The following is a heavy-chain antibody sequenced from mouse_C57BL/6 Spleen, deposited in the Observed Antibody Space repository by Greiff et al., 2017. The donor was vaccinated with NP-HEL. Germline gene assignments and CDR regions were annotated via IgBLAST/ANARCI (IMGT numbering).Heavy chain of an antibody. CDR1: GYSFTGYY. CDR2: INPSTGGT. Sequence: VQLQQSGPELVKPGASVKISCKASGYSFTGYYMNWVKQSPEKSLEWIGEINPSTGGTTYNQKFKAKATLTVDKSSSTAYMQLKSLTSEDSAVYYCARSGTAQANDFFDYWGQGTTLTVSS. D-gene: IGHD3-2*02. J-gene: IGHJ2*01. V-gene: IGHV1-42*01. CDR3: ARSGTAQANDFFDY.